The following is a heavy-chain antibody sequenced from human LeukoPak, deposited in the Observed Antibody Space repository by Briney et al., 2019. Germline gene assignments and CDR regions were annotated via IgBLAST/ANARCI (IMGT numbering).Heavy chain of an antibody. CDR3: ARPLLWFGEGIEY. D-gene: IGHD3-10*01. J-gene: IGHJ4*02. Sequence: SETLSLTCTVSGGSISSYYWNWIRQPPGKGLEWIGYIYYSGSTSYNPSLKSRVTMSVDTSKNQFSLGLSSVTAADTAVYYCARPLLWFGEGIEYWGQGILVTVSS. V-gene: IGHV4-59*08. CDR1: GGSISSYY. CDR2: IYYSGST.